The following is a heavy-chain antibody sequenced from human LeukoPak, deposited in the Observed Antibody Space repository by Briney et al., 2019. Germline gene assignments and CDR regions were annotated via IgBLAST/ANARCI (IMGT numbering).Heavy chain of an antibody. V-gene: IGHV3-74*01. J-gene: IGHJ4*02. CDR2: ISTDGSST. D-gene: IGHD2-2*01. Sequence: PGGSRRLSCAASGFTFSNYWMHWVRRAPGEGLVWVSRISTDGSSTTYADSVKGRFTISRDNAKNTLYLQMNSLRAEDTAIYYCGRGFALVPAGIPDYWGQGILVTVSS. CDR3: GRGFALVPAGIPDY. CDR1: GFTFSNYW.